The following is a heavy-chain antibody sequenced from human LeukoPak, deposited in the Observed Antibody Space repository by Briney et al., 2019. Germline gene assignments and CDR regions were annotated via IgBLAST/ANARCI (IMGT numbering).Heavy chain of an antibody. CDR2: IRYDGSNE. J-gene: IGHJ4*02. V-gene: IGHV3-30*02. D-gene: IGHD2-2*01. CDR1: GFTFSSYG. Sequence: GGSLRLSCAASGFTFSSYGMHWVRQAPGKGLEWVAFIRYDGSNEYYADSVKGRFTISRDNSKDTMYLQMNSLRVEDTAMYYCAKVGAFVVVPAASGGVVDSWGQGTLVTVSS. CDR3: AKVGAFVVVPAASGGVVDS.